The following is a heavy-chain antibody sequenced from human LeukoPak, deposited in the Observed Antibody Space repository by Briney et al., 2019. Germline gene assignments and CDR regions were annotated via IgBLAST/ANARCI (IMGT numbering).Heavy chain of an antibody. Sequence: ASVKVSCKASGYTFTSYDINWVRQATGQGLEWMGWMNPNSGNTGYAQKFQGRVTMTRNTSISTAYMELSSLRSEDTAVYYCASSREQQLALNWFDPWGQGTLVTVSS. V-gene: IGHV1-8*01. D-gene: IGHD6-13*01. J-gene: IGHJ5*02. CDR1: GYTFTSYD. CDR3: ASSREQQLALNWFDP. CDR2: MNPNSGNT.